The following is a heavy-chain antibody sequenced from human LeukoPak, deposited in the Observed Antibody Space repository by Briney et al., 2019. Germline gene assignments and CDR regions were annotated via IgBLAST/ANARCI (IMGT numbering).Heavy chain of an antibody. CDR3: ARDQDYYYYMDV. CDR2: ISSSGSTI. Sequence: GGSLRLSCAASGFTFSDYYMSWIRQAPGRGLEWVSYISSSGSTIYYADSVKGRFTISRDNAKNSLYLQMNSLRAEDTAVYYCARDQDYYYYMDVWGKGTTVTVSS. J-gene: IGHJ6*03. CDR1: GFTFSDYY. V-gene: IGHV3-11*04.